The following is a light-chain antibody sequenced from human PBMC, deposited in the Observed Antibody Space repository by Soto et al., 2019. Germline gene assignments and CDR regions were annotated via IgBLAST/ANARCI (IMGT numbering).Light chain of an antibody. V-gene: IGKV3-20*01. Sequence: EIVMTQSPATLSVSPGERATLSCRASQSVSSNLAWYQHKPGQAPRLPIYDASLRATGVPDRFSGSGSGTDFTLTITRLEPDDSAVYYCQQHGISHITFGQGTRLEIK. CDR1: QSVSSN. CDR2: DAS. CDR3: QQHGISHIT. J-gene: IGKJ5*01.